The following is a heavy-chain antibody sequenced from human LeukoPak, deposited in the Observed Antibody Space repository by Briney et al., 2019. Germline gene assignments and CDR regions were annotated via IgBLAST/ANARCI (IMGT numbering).Heavy chain of an antibody. CDR1: GFSSSSYW. V-gene: IGHV3-74*01. D-gene: IGHD5-24*01. J-gene: IGHJ4*02. CDR2: INGDGSST. CDR3: ARGNYLQTN. Sequence: GGSLRLSCAASGFSSSSYWMHWVRQAPGKGLVWVSRINGDGSSTGYADSVKGRFTISRDNAKNTLYRQMNSLRVEDTAVYYCARGNYLQTNWGQGTLVTVSS.